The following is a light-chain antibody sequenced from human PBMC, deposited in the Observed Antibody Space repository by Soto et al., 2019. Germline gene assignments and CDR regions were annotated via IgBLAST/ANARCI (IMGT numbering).Light chain of an antibody. J-gene: IGLJ2*01. CDR2: GNS. CDR1: SSNIGAGYD. CDR3: QSYDSSLRGSVV. V-gene: IGLV1-40*01. Sequence: QSVLTQPPSVSGAPGQRVTISCTGSSSNIGAGYDVHWYQQLPGTAPKLLIYGNSNRPSGVPDRFSGSKSGTPASLAITGLQAEDEADYYCQSYDSSLRGSVVFGGGTKLTVL.